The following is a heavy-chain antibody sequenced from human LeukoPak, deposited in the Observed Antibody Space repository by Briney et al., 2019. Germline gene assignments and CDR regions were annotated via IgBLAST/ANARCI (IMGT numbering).Heavy chain of an antibody. D-gene: IGHD3-10*01. Sequence: FTFXXYSMNWVRQAPGXXLGWVSSIDTDGSTTTYADSVKGRFTISRDNAKNXLYLQMNSLRDEDTAVYYCXXXRXXXXEESWGXGXLVTVSS. J-gene: IGHJ5*02. CDR2: IDTDGSTT. V-gene: IGHV3-74*01. CDR1: FTFXXYS. CDR3: XXXRXXXXEES.